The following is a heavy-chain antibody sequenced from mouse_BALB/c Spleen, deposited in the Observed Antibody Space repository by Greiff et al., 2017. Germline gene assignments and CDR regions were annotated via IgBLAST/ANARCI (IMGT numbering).Heavy chain of an antibody. J-gene: IGHJ4*01. V-gene: IGHV1S22*01. CDR1: GYTFTSYW. CDR3: TRIGYYYAMDY. CDR2: IYPGSGST. Sequence: LQQPGSELVRPGASVKLSCKASGYTFTSYWMHWVKQRPGQGLEWIGNIYPGSGSTNYDEKFKSKATLTVDTSSSTAYMQLSSLTSEDSAVYYCTRIGYYYAMDYWGQGTSVTVSS. D-gene: IGHD2-14*01.